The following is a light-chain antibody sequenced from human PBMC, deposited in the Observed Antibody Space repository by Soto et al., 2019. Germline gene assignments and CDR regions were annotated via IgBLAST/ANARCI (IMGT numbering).Light chain of an antibody. J-gene: IGKJ4*01. CDR2: ATS. CDR3: QQYGDWPLT. V-gene: IGKV3-15*01. CDR1: QSVGNN. Sequence: EIVVTQSPATLSVSPGERATLSCRASQSVGNNFAWYQQKPGQPPRLLIFATSTRATGVPARFSGSGSGTEFTLTISSLQCEDFAVYYCQQYGDWPLTFGGGAKVEIE.